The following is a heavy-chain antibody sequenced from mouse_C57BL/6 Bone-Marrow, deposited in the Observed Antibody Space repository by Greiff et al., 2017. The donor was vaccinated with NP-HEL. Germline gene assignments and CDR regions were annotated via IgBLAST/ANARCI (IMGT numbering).Heavy chain of an antibody. CDR3: AREAYGSRPYYFDY. D-gene: IGHD1-1*01. J-gene: IGHJ2*01. CDR2: IDPSDSYT. CDR1: GYTFTSYW. Sequence: QVQLQQPGAELVKPGASVKLSCKASGYTFTSYWMQWVKQRPGQGLEWIGEIDPSDSYTNYNQKFKGKATLTVDTSSSTAYMQLSSLTSEDSAVYYCAREAYGSRPYYFDYWGQGTTLTVSS. V-gene: IGHV1-50*01.